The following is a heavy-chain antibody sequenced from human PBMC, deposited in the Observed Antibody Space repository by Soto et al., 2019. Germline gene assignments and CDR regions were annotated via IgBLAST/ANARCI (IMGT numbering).Heavy chain of an antibody. CDR2: IIYEGSTK. J-gene: IGHJ4*02. D-gene: IGHD3-10*01. Sequence: QVQLVESGGGVVQPGRSLRLSCAASGFTFSSYGMHWVRQAPGKGLEWVAVIIYEGSTKYYADSVKGRFTISRDNSKSTLYLQRNSLRAEDTAVYYCAKDRMGAGVRGYFDYWGQGTLVTVSS. CDR3: AKDRMGAGVRGYFDY. V-gene: IGHV3-30*18. CDR1: GFTFSSYG.